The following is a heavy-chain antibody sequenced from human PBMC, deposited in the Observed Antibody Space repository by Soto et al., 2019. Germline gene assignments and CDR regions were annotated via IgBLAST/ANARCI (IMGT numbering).Heavy chain of an antibody. CDR3: ALXYYGSGSYEPYYYYYYMDV. CDR2: ISAYNGNT. Sequence: QVQLVQSGAEVKKPGASVKVSCKASGYTFTSYGISWVRQAPGQGLEWMGWISAYNGNTNYAQKLQGRVTMTTDTXXXXXXXXXXXXXXXXXXXXXXALXYYGSGSYEPYYYYYYMDVWGKGTTVTVSS. J-gene: IGHJ6*03. CDR1: GYTFTSYG. V-gene: IGHV1-18*01. D-gene: IGHD3-10*01.